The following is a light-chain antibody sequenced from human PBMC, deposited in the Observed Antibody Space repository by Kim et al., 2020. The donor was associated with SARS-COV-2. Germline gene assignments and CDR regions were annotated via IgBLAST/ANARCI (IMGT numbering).Light chain of an antibody. V-gene: IGLV4-69*01. CDR2: LNSDGSH. CDR1: SGNSSYA. J-gene: IGLJ2*01. Sequence: VKLTCTLSSGNSSYAIAWHQQQPEKGPRYLMKLNSDGSHSKGDGIPDRFSGSSSGAERYLTISSLQSEDEADYYCQTWGTGIPVVFGGGTQLTVL. CDR3: QTWGTGIPVV.